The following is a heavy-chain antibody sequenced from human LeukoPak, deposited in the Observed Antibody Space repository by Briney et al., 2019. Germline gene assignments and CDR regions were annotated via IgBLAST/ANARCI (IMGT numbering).Heavy chain of an antibody. CDR3: AKSANTDTAFDV. CDR1: GFTFSNYA. D-gene: IGHD2-2*02. J-gene: IGHJ3*01. V-gene: IGHV3-23*01. Sequence: SGGSLRLSCAASGFTFSNYAMSWVRQAPGKGLEWVSAISGGGGSTYYADSVKGRFTISRDTSKQTLCLQMNSLRAEDTALYYCAKSANTDTAFDVWGHGTMVTVSS. CDR2: ISGGGGST.